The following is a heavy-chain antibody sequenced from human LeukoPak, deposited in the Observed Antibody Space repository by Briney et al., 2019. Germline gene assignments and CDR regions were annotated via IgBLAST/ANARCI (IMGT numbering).Heavy chain of an antibody. J-gene: IGHJ3*02. CDR1: GFTLSSYA. CDR2: ISVSGNT. CDR3: AKSRLSGINDAFDI. Sequence: GGSLRLSCAASGFTLSSYAMSWVRQAPGKGLEWVSAISVSGNTYHADSVKGRFTISRDSSKNTLYLQMNRLRAEDAAVYYCAKSRLSGINDAFDIWGQGTMVTVSS. V-gene: IGHV3-23*01. D-gene: IGHD3-3*01.